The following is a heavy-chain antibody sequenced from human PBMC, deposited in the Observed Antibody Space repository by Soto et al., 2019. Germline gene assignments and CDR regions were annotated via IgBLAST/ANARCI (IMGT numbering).Heavy chain of an antibody. CDR1: GGYISSGGYY. Sequence: SETLSLTCTVSGGYISSGGYYWSWIRQHPGKGLEWIGYIYYSGSTYYNPSLKSRVTISVDTSKNQFSLKLSSVTAADTAVYYCARARYYYGSGSYYNPIVILDYWGQGTLVTVSS. D-gene: IGHD3-10*01. CDR2: IYYSGST. CDR3: ARARYYYGSGSYYNPIVILDY. V-gene: IGHV4-31*03. J-gene: IGHJ4*02.